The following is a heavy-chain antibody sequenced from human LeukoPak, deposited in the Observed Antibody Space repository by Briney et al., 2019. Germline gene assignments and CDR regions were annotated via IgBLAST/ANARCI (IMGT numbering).Heavy chain of an antibody. Sequence: PSQTLSLTCTVSGGSTSSGSYYWSWIRQPAGKGLEWIGRIYTSGSTNYNPSLKSRVTISVDTSNNQFSLKLSSVTAADTAVYYCAREGSGRDFWSGYYDYYYYMDVWGKGTTVTVSS. CDR2: IYTSGST. CDR3: AREGSGRDFWSGYYDYYYYMDV. J-gene: IGHJ6*03. V-gene: IGHV4-61*02. D-gene: IGHD3-3*01. CDR1: GGSTSSGSYY.